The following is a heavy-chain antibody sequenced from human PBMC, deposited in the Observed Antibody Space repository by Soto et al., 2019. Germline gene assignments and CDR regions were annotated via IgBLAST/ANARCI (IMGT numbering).Heavy chain of an antibody. J-gene: IGHJ4*02. CDR2: ISYDGSNK. D-gene: IGHD3-22*01. Sequence: GGSLRLSCAASGFTFSSYGMHWVRQAPGKGLEWVAVISYDGSNKYYADSVKGRFTISRDNSKNTLYLQMNSLRDEDTAIYYCAREGSYDSSGSYIQAFCYWGQGTLVTVSS. CDR3: AREGSYDSSGSYIQAFCY. CDR1: GFTFSSYG. V-gene: IGHV3-30*03.